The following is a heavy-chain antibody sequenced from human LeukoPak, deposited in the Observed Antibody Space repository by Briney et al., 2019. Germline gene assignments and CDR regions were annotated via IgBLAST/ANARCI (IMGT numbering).Heavy chain of an antibody. Sequence: ASVKVSCKASGYTFTSYDINWVRQATGQGLEWMGWMNPNSGNTGYAQKFQGRVTMTRNTSISTAYMELSSLRSEDTAVYYCARDYYDSSGYYYHYFDYWGQGTLVTVSS. CDR2: MNPNSGNT. J-gene: IGHJ4*02. CDR1: GYTFTSYD. D-gene: IGHD3-22*01. V-gene: IGHV1-8*01. CDR3: ARDYYDSSGYYYHYFDY.